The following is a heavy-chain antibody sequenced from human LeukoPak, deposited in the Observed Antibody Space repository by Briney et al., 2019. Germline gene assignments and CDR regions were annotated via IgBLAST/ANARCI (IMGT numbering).Heavy chain of an antibody. V-gene: IGHV3-48*02. D-gene: IGHD2-8*02. CDR2: ISSSSNTI. CDR3: ARGGNTGFDY. Sequence: PGGSLRLSCAASGFTFSSFSMNWVRQAPGKGLEWVSYISSSSNTIYYADSVKGRFTIPRDNAKNSLYLQMNSLRDEDTAVYYCARGGNTGFDYWGQGTLVTVSS. J-gene: IGHJ4*02. CDR1: GFTFSSFS.